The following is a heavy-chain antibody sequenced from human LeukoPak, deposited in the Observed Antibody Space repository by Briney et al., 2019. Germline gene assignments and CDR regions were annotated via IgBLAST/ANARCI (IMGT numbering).Heavy chain of an antibody. D-gene: IGHD3-9*01. J-gene: IGHJ2*01. V-gene: IGHV4-30-4*07. CDR3: ARARWLFTYWYFDL. CDR1: GGSISSGGYS. Sequence: SETLSLTCAVSGGSISSGGYSWRWLRQPPGKGLEWIGYIYYSGSTYYNPSLKSLVTISVDTSKNQFSLKLSFVTAADTAVYYCARARWLFTYWYFDLWGRGTLVTVSS. CDR2: IYYSGST.